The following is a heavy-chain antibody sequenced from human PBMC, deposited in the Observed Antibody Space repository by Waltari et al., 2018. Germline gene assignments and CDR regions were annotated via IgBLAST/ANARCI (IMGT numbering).Heavy chain of an antibody. CDR3: ARGGLYGQQLLESAFEI. V-gene: IGHV1-69*05. Sequence: QVQPVQSGAGLKKPGSSVKVSSKVSVGSFSTHAITWLRQAPGQGPEWMGGIIPMFGTANDAQKIQDRVTINTDESMTTAYMHLSSLTSDDTAGYYCARGGLYGQQLLESAFEIWGQGTKVTVSS. CDR1: VGSFSTHA. D-gene: IGHD6-13*01. CDR2: IIPMFGTA. J-gene: IGHJ3*02.